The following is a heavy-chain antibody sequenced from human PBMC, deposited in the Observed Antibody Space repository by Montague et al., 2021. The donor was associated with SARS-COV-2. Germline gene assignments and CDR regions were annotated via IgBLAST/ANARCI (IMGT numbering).Heavy chain of an antibody. CDR3: ARATLYMDV. V-gene: IGHV3-7*01. CDR1: GFIFGDYW. J-gene: IGHJ6*03. CDR2: IKLDGSEE. Sequence: SLRLSCAASGFIFGDYWMSWVRQAPGKGLGWVANIKLDGSEEYSVDSVKGRFTVSRDNAKNSLFLQMNSLRAEDTAVYYCARATLYMDVWGKGTTVTVSS.